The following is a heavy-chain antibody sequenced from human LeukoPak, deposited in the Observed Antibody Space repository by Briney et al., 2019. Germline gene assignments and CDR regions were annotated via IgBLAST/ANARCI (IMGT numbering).Heavy chain of an antibody. CDR1: GGSISSYY. CDR2: IYTSGST. V-gene: IGHV4-4*07. CDR3: ARGRGLLGYCSGGSCYPGAFDI. D-gene: IGHD2-15*01. J-gene: IGHJ3*02. Sequence: PSETLSLTCTVSGGSISSYYWSWIRQPPGTGLEWIWRIYTSGSTNYNPSLQSRVTMSVDTSKNQFSLKLSSVTAADTAVYYCARGRGLLGYCSGGSCYPGAFDIWGQGTMVTVSS.